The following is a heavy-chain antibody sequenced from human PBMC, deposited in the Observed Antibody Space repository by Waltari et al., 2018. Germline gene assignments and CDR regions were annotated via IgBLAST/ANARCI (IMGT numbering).Heavy chain of an antibody. CDR2: IIPIFGTA. Sequence: QVQLVQSGAEVKKPGSSVKVSCKASGGTFSSYAISWVRQAPGQGLEWMGGIIPIFGTANYAQKFQGRVTITTDESTSTAYMELSSLRSEDTAVYYCAKEGTPWNYDRAGHYFDYWGQGTLVTVSS. V-gene: IGHV1-69*05. CDR3: AKEGTPWNYDRAGHYFDY. D-gene: IGHD1-7*01. CDR1: GGTFSSYA. J-gene: IGHJ4*02.